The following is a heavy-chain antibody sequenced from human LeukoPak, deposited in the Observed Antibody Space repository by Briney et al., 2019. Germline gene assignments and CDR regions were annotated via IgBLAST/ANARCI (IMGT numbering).Heavy chain of an antibody. D-gene: IGHD6-6*01. CDR2: IYSGGST. V-gene: IGHV3-53*01. CDR1: GFTVSSNY. CDR3: AKDDVAAFATGYMDV. J-gene: IGHJ6*03. Sequence: GGSLRLSCAASGFTVSSNYMSWVRQAPGKGLEWVSVIYSGGSTYYADSVKGRFTISRDNSKNTVYLQMNGLRADDTAVYYCAKDDVAAFATGYMDVWGKGTTVTVSS.